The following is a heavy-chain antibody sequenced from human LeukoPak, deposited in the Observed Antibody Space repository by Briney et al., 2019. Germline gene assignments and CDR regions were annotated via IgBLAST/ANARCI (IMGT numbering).Heavy chain of an antibody. J-gene: IGHJ4*02. CDR1: GYTFTGYY. D-gene: IGHD3-10*01. CDR3: ARASMVRGVHFDY. CDR2: INPNSGGT. Sequence: ASVKVSCKASGYTFTGYYMHWVRQAPGQGLEWMGWINPNSGGTNYAQKFQGRVTMTRDTSISTAYKELSRLRSDDTAVYYCARASMVRGVHFDYWGQGTLVTVSS. V-gene: IGHV1-2*02.